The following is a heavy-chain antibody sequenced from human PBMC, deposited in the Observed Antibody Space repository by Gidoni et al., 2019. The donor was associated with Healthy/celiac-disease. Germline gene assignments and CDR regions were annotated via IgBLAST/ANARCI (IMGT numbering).Heavy chain of an antibody. CDR1: GGSFSGYY. CDR3: ARGPTDYGDYVFDY. V-gene: IGHV4-34*01. J-gene: IGHJ4*02. CDR2: INHSGST. Sequence: QVQLQQWGAGLLQPPETLSLTCAVHGGSFSGYYWSWIRQPPGKGLEWSVEINHSGSTNYNPSLKRRVTIAVDTSKNQFSLKLSSVTAADTAVYDCARGPTDYGDYVFDYWGQGTLVTVSS. D-gene: IGHD4-17*01.